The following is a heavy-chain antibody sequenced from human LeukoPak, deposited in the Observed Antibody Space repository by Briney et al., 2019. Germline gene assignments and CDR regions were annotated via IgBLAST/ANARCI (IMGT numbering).Heavy chain of an antibody. Sequence: PGGSLRLSCAASGFTLKSYDMSWGRQAPGKGLESVAATIGSGVNSYYADSVRGRFTISRDNSKNTLYLQMDSLRAEDTALYYCAKEYSGYDFDYWGQGTLVTVSS. CDR2: TIGSGVNS. CDR3: AKEYSGYDFDY. V-gene: IGHV3-23*01. J-gene: IGHJ4*02. CDR1: GFTLKSYD. D-gene: IGHD5-12*01.